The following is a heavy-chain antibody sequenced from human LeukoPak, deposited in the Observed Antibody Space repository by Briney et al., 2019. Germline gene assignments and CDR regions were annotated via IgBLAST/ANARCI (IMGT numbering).Heavy chain of an antibody. CDR2: ISAYNGNT. J-gene: IGHJ4*02. CDR3: ARDRTRRVSSGISDY. V-gene: IGHV1-18*01. CDR1: GYTFTSFG. Sequence: ASVKVSCKASGYTFTSFGISWVRQAPGQGLEWMGWISAYNGNTKYAQRLQGRVTMTTDTSTATAYVELRSLRSDDTAVYYCARDRTRRVSSGISDYWGQGTLVTVSS. D-gene: IGHD3-22*01.